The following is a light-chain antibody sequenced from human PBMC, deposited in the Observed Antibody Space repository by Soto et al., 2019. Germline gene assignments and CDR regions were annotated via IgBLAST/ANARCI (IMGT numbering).Light chain of an antibody. CDR3: QQYYSTPPS. CDR2: WAS. CDR1: QNVLYSSNNKNY. J-gene: IGKJ4*01. V-gene: IGKV4-1*01. Sequence: DIVMAQSPDSLAVSLGERATINCKSSQNVLYSSNNKNYLAWYQQKPGQPPKLLIYWASTRESGVPDRFSGSGSVTDFTLTISSLQAEDVAVYYCQQYYSTPPSFGGGTKVEIK.